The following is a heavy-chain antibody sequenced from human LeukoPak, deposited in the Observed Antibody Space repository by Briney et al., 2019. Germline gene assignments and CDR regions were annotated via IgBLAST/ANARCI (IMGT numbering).Heavy chain of an antibody. V-gene: IGHV3-23*01. CDR1: GFTFRNYA. J-gene: IGHJ4*02. CDR3: ARGVVATTIQLD. Sequence: PGGSLRLSCAASGFTFRNYAMTWVRQVPGKGLEWVSSLSGGGSDTYYADSVKGRFTISRDNSKNTLYLQMNSLRAEDTAVYYCARGVVATTIQLDWGQGTLVTVSS. D-gene: IGHD5-12*01. CDR2: LSGGGSDT.